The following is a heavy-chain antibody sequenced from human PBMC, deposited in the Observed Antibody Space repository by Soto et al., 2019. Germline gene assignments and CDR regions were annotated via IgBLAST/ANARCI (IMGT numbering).Heavy chain of an antibody. Sequence: PGGSLRLSCAVFGGSFSGYYWTWIRQPPEKGLEWIGEINHSGSTNYNPSLKSRVTISIDSSKTQFSLKLNSVTTADTAVYYCGAQDYGAKGYYFETWGQGTLVTVS. CDR1: GGSFSGYY. CDR3: GAQDYGAKGYYFET. J-gene: IGHJ4*02. D-gene: IGHD4-17*01. V-gene: IGHV4-34*01. CDR2: INHSGST.